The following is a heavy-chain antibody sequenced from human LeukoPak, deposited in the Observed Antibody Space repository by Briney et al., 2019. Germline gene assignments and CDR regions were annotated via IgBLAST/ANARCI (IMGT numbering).Heavy chain of an antibody. J-gene: IGHJ5*02. V-gene: IGHV3-21*01. CDR3: ARDLTVTSTCWFDR. CDR1: GFTSSSYT. Sequence: GGSLRLSCAVSGFTSSSYTMNWVRQAPGKGLEWVSSITGRSTYIYYADSVKGRFTISRDNAKNSLYLQMNSLRAEDTAVYYCARDLTVTSTCWFDRWGQGTLVTVSS. D-gene: IGHD4-11*01. CDR2: ITGRSTYI.